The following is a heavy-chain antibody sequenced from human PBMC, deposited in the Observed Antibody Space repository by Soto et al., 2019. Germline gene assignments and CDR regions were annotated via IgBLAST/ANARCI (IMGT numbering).Heavy chain of an antibody. CDR3: AKGSATSRPYYFDY. J-gene: IGHJ4*02. CDR1: GFTFSNYA. V-gene: IGHV3-23*01. CDR2: IIGAGDDT. Sequence: LRLSRAASGFTFSNYAMSWVRQAPGKGLEWVAAIIGAGDDTFHADSVKGRLTISRDNSKNTLFLQMNSLRADDTALYYCAKGSATSRPYYFDYWGQGTLVTVSS.